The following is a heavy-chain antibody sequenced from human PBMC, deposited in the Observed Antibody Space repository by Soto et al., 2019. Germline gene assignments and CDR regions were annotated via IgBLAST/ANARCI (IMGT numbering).Heavy chain of an antibody. D-gene: IGHD6-13*01. CDR1: GFTFSSYW. Sequence: EVQLVESGGGLVQPGGSLRLSCAASGFTFSSYWMHWVRQAPGKGLVWISRIIRDGSSTNYADSVKGRFTISRDHAKNTLYLEINSLRADDTAVYFCGRGGSGIYGMDIWGQGTTVTVSS. CDR2: IIRDGSST. CDR3: GRGGSGIYGMDI. J-gene: IGHJ6*02. V-gene: IGHV3-74*01.